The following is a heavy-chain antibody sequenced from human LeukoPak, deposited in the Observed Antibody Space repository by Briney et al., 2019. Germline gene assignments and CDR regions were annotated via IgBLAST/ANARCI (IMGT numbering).Heavy chain of an antibody. CDR3: AREHDSSGYYQVDY. D-gene: IGHD3-22*01. Sequence: PSETLSLTCTVSGGSISSGDYYWSWIRQAPGKGLEWIGYIYYSGSTYYNPSLKSRVTLSVDTSKNQFSLKLRSVTAADTAVYYCAREHDSSGYYQVDYWRQGTLVTVSS. CDR2: IYYSGST. J-gene: IGHJ4*02. CDR1: GGSISSGDYY. V-gene: IGHV4-30-4*08.